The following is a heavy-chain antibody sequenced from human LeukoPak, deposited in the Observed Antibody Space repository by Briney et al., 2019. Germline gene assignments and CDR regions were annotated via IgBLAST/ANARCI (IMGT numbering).Heavy chain of an antibody. D-gene: IGHD6-19*01. V-gene: IGHV3-13*01. CDR1: GFTFADYD. CDR3: VRGGIQVRGIDLFDY. J-gene: IGHJ4*02. Sequence: GRSLRLSCAASGFTFADYDMHWVRQSIGRGLEWVSGIGIAGDTHYPDSVKGRFTISRGNAKNSVYLQMNSLRVGDTAVYYCVRGGIQVRGIDLFDYWGQGTLVTVSS. CDR2: IGIAGDT.